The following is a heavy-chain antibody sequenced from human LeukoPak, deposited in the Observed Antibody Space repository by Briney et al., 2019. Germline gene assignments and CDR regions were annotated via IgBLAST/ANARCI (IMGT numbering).Heavy chain of an antibody. J-gene: IGHJ4*02. D-gene: IGHD4-17*01. V-gene: IGHV3-49*03. CDR2: IRSKAYGGTT. CDR3: TRDGPRYGDSPDY. Sequence: GGSLRLSCTASGFTLGDYAMSWFRQAPGAGLEWVGFIRSKAYGGTTEYAASVKGRYTISRDDSKSIAYLQMNSLKTEDTAVYYCTRDGPRYGDSPDYWGQGTLVTVSS. CDR1: GFTLGDYA.